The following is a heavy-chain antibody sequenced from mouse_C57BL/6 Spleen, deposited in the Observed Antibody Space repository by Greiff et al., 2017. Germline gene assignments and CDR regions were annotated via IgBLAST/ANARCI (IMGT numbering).Heavy chain of an antibody. CDR1: GYSFTSYY. CDR2: IYPGSGNT. Sequence: VQLQQSGPELVKPGASVKISCKASGYSFTSYYIHWVKQRPGQGLEWIGWIYPGSGNTKYNEKFKGKATLTADTSSSTAYMQLSSLTSEDSAVYYCARYRDYDEGDYAMDYWGQGTSVTVSS. J-gene: IGHJ4*01. D-gene: IGHD2-4*01. CDR3: ARYRDYDEGDYAMDY. V-gene: IGHV1-66*01.